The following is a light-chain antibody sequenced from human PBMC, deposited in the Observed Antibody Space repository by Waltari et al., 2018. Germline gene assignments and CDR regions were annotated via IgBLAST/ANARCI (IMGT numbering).Light chain of an antibody. J-gene: IGKJ1*01. Sequence: DIQMTQTPSSLSASVGDRVTITCRASRNINNYLNWYQQKPGKAPKLLIYAESSLQSGVPSRFSGSGSETDFTLTVTNLQPDDFAIYFCQQSFSSPWTFGQGTRV. V-gene: IGKV1-39*01. CDR2: AES. CDR3: QQSFSSPWT. CDR1: RNINNY.